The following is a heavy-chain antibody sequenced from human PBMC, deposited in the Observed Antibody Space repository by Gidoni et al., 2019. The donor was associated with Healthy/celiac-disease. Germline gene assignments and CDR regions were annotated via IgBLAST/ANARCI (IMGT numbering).Heavy chain of an antibody. V-gene: IGHV4-61*01. CDR3: ASSRDGYNFDAFDI. CDR2: IYYSGST. CDR1: GGSVSSGSYY. D-gene: IGHD5-12*01. Sequence: QVQLQESGPGLVKPSETLSLTCTVSGGSVSSGSYYWSWIRQPPGKGLEWIGYIYYSGSTNYNPSLKSRVTISVDTSKNQFSLKLSSVTAADTAVYYCASSRDGYNFDAFDIWGQGTMVTVSS. J-gene: IGHJ3*02.